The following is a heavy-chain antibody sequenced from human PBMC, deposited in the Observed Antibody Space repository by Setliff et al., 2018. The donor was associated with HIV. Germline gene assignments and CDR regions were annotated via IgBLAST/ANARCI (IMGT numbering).Heavy chain of an antibody. Sequence: ASVKVSCKASGYIFTNYYIHWVRQVPGQGLDWMGIISPSDGSTVYTQKFQGRVTMTRDTSTSIVYMELSSLRSEDTAVYYCARSRVAARMDSWGQGTLVTVSS. CDR3: ARSRVAARMDS. V-gene: IGHV1-46*01. J-gene: IGHJ4*02. CDR1: GYIFTNYY. D-gene: IGHD6-6*01. CDR2: ISPSDGST.